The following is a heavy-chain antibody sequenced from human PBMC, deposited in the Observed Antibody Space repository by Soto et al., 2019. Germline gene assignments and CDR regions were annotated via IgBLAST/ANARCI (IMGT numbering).Heavy chain of an antibody. Sequence: PSETLSLTCSVSGDSISSSRSYWGWIRQPPGKGLQWIGSIYYSGSTYYNPSLKSRITISVDTSKNQFSLKLSSVTAADTAVYYCAIPYCSSTCCPNVDSWGQGTLVTVSS. V-gene: IGHV4-39*01. CDR2: IYYSGST. CDR3: AIPYCSSTCCPNVDS. CDR1: GDSISSSRSY. D-gene: IGHD2-2*01. J-gene: IGHJ4*02.